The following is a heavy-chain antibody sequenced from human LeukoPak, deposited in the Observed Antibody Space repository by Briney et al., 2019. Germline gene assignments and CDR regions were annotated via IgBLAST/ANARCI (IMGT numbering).Heavy chain of an antibody. CDR3: ASLSEEGFVDY. Sequence: GRSLRLSCAASGFTFSSYSMNWVRQAPGKGLEWVSYISSSGSTIYYADSVKGRFTISRDNAKNSLYLQMNSLRAEDTAVYYCASLSEEGFVDYWGQGTLVTVSS. CDR1: GFTFSSYS. V-gene: IGHV3-48*04. J-gene: IGHJ4*02. CDR2: ISSSGSTI.